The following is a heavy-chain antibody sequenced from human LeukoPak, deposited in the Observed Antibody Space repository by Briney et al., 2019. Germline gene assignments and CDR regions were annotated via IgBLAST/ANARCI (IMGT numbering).Heavy chain of an antibody. CDR1: GGSISNYY. Sequence: SETLSLTCTVSGGSISNYYWSWIRQPPGKGLEWIGYIYYSGSTNYNPSLKSRVTISVDTSKNQFSLKLSSVTAADTAVYYCARAPKDNYYDSSGYYYYYYYYMDVWGKGTTVTVSS. CDR3: ARAPKDNYYDSSGYYYYYYYYMDV. CDR2: IYYSGST. D-gene: IGHD3-22*01. J-gene: IGHJ6*03. V-gene: IGHV4-59*01.